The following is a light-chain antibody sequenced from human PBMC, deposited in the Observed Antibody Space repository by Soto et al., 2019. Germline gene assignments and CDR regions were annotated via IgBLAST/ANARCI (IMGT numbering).Light chain of an antibody. CDR1: QSISKW. Sequence: DIQMTQSPSTLSASVGDRVTITCRASQSISKWVAWYQQKPGKAPKLLIYDASGLESGVPSRFSGSGSGTEVILPISSLQPDDFATYYCHQYCSDPYTFGQGTRLDIK. J-gene: IGKJ2*01. CDR3: HQYCSDPYT. CDR2: DAS. V-gene: IGKV1-5*01.